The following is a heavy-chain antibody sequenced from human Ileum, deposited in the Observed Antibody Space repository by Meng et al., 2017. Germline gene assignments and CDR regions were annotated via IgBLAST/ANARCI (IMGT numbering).Heavy chain of an antibody. CDR3: ARRVGATPYAYNWLDP. J-gene: IGHJ5*02. D-gene: IGHD1-26*01. V-gene: IGHV4-34*01. Sequence: QVQLQHWVEGRLKPSETLSLTCGGYGGSFSGYYWSWIRQPPGKGLEWIGEIDHSGGTNYNPSLKNRVTISVDTSNNRFSLKLSSVKAADTALYFCARRVGATPYAYNWLDPWGQGTLVTVSS. CDR2: IDHSGGT. CDR1: GGSFSGYY.